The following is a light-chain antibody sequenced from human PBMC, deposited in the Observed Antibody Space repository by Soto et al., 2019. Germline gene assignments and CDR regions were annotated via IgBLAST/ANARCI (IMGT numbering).Light chain of an antibody. J-gene: IGKJ2*01. CDR2: SAS. CDR1: QSISTE. Sequence: EIVMTQSPATLSVSPGERATLSCRASQSISTELAWYQQKPGQPPRLLIYSASTRATGVPARFTGSGSGSKFTLSISGLQSEAFAVYYGQQGHNWPLTFGQGTRLEI. CDR3: QQGHNWPLT. V-gene: IGKV3-15*01.